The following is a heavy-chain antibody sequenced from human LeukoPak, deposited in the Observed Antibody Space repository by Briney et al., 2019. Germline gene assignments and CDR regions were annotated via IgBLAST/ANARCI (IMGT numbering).Heavy chain of an antibody. CDR1: GGSISSSSYY. CDR2: IYYSGST. J-gene: IGHJ4*02. CDR3: ARVGEGRTPNGGIDY. D-gene: IGHD3-16*01. V-gene: IGHV4-39*01. Sequence: PSETLSLTCTVSGGSISSSSYYWGWIRQPPGKGLEWIGSIYYSGSTYYNPSLKSRVTISVDTSKNQFSLKLSSVTAADTAVYYCARVGEGRTPNGGIDYWGQGTLVTVSS.